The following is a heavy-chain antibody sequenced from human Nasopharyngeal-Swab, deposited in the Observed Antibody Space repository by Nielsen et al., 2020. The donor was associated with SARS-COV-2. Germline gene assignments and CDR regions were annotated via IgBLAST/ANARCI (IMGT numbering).Heavy chain of an antibody. CDR2: IWYDGSNK. CDR1: GFTFSSYG. V-gene: IGHV3-33*06. J-gene: IGHJ3*02. D-gene: IGHD3-10*01. Sequence: GGSLRLSCAASGFTFSSYGMHWVRQAPGKGLEWVAVIWYDGSNKYYADSVKGRFTISRDNSKNTLYLQMNSLRAEDTAVYYCAKDIVRGVMDAFDIWGQGTMVTVSS. CDR3: AKDIVRGVMDAFDI.